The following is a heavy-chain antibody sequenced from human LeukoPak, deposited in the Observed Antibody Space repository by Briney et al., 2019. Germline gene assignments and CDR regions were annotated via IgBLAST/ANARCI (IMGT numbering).Heavy chain of an antibody. CDR1: GYTFTGYY. CDR3: ARDRRRFIES. Sequence: ASVKVSCKASGYTFTGYYIHWVRQAPGQGLEWVGWINPNSGATNYAQEFQGRVTMTRDTSISTAYMELSRLRSDDTAVYYCARDRRRFIESWGQGTLVTLSS. V-gene: IGHV1-2*02. J-gene: IGHJ4*02. CDR2: INPNSGAT.